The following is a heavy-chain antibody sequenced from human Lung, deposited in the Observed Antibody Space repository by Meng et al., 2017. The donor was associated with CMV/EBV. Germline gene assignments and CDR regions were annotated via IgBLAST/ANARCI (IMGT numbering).Heavy chain of an antibody. CDR1: GGTFSSYA. D-gene: IGHD3-22*01. CDR3: ARFRVGGYSTDY. Sequence: SVKVSCKASGGTFSSYAISWVRQAPGQGLEWMGGIIPILGIANYAQKFQGRVTITADKSTSTAYMELSSLRSEDTAVYYCARFRVGGYSTDYWGQGTLVXVSS. V-gene: IGHV1-69*10. J-gene: IGHJ4*02. CDR2: IIPILGIA.